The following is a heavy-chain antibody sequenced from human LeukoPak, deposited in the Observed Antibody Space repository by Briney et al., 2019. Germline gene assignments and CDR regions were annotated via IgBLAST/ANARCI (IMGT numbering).Heavy chain of an antibody. CDR2: ISGSGGST. J-gene: IGHJ4*02. V-gene: IGHV3-23*01. CDR1: GFTFSSYA. D-gene: IGHD3-16*02. Sequence: GGSLRLSCAASGFTFSSYAMSWVHQAPGKGLEWVSAISGSGGSTYYADSVKGRFTISRDNSKNTLYLQMNSLRAEDTAVYYCASSMITFGGVIAYPSPFDYWGQGTLVTVSS. CDR3: ASSMITFGGVIAYPSPFDY.